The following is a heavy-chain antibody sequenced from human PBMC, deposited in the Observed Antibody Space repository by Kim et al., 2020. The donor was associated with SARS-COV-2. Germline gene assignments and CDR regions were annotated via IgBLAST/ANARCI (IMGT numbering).Heavy chain of an antibody. Sequence: GGSLRLSCAASGFTFSSYGMHWVRQAPGKGLEWVAVISYDGSNKYYADSVKGRFTISRDNSKNTLYLQMNSLRAEDTAVYYCAKGGLLDGYNQGWYFDLWGRGTLVTVSS. CDR1: GFTFSSYG. V-gene: IGHV3-30*18. CDR3: AKGGLLDGYNQGWYFDL. J-gene: IGHJ2*01. D-gene: IGHD5-12*01. CDR2: ISYDGSNK.